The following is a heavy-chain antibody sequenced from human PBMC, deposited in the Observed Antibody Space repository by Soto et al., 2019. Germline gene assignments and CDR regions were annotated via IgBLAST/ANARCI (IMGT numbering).Heavy chain of an antibody. CDR3: ARGGPIRGYCSGGSCYAWCWFDP. Sequence: QVQLVQSGAEVKKPGASVKVSCKASGYTFTSYGISWVRQAPGQGLEWMGWISAYNGNTNYAQKLQGRVTMTTDTSTSTAYMEVRSLRSDETGVYDWARGGPIRGYCSGGSCYAWCWFDPWGQGTLVTVSS. CDR2: ISAYNGNT. J-gene: IGHJ5*02. D-gene: IGHD2-15*01. CDR1: GYTFTSYG. V-gene: IGHV1-18*01.